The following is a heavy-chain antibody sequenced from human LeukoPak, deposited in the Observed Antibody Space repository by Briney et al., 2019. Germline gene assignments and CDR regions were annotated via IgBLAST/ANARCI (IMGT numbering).Heavy chain of an antibody. Sequence: PGGSLRLSCAASGFTFSSDALSWVRQAPGKGLEWVSLISGSGGRTDYADPVKGRFTISRDNSKNTLYLQMNSLKAEDTAVYYCAKHVRTSVWFFDFWGQGTLVTVSS. CDR2: ISGSGGRT. J-gene: IGHJ4*02. V-gene: IGHV3-23*01. D-gene: IGHD6-19*01. CDR1: GFTFSSDA. CDR3: AKHVRTSVWFFDF.